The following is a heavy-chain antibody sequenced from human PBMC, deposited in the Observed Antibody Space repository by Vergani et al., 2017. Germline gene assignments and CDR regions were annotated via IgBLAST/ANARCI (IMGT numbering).Heavy chain of an antibody. CDR3: ARFFAGLNWFDP. D-gene: IGHD2-21*01. CDR1: GYTFTSYY. Sequence: QVQLVQSGAEVKKPGASVKVSCKASGYTFTSYYMHWVRQAPGQGLEWMGIINPSGGSTSYAQKFQGRVTMTRDTSTSTVYMELSSLRSDDTAVYYCARFFAGLNWFDPWGQGTLVTVSS. V-gene: IGHV1-46*01. CDR2: INPSGGST. J-gene: IGHJ5*02.